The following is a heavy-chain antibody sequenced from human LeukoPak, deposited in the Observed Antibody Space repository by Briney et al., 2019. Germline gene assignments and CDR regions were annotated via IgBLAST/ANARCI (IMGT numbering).Heavy chain of an antibody. CDR2: IYSSGST. V-gene: IGHV4-59*08. J-gene: IGHJ4*02. CDR3: ARQLSGSSGLDY. CDR1: GDSISSYY. D-gene: IGHD6-19*01. Sequence: PSETLSLTCTVSGDSISSYYWSWIRQPPGKGLEWIGYIYSSGSTNYRPSLNSRLTISVDMSKSQFSLKLSYVTAADTAVYYCARQLSGSSGLDYWGQGTLVTVSS.